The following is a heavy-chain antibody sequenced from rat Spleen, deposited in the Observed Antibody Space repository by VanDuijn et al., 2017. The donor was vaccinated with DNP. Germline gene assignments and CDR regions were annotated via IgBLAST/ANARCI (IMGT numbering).Heavy chain of an antibody. J-gene: IGHJ2*01. CDR2: ISTSGGST. V-gene: IGHV5-46*01. D-gene: IGHD1-11*01. CDR3: ARDNYGGYY. CDR1: GCTFSSLP. Sequence: EVQLVESGGGLVQPGRSMKLSCAASGCTFSSLPMAWLRQPPTKGLEWVATISTSGGSTYYRDSMQGRFTISRDNAKSTLYLQMNRLRSEVTATYYCARDNYGGYYWGQGVMVTVSS.